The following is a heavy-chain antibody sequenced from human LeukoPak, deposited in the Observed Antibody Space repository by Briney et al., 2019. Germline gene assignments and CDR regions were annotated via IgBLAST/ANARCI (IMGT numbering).Heavy chain of an antibody. Sequence: GASVKVSCKASGYTFTGYYMHWVRRAPGQGLEWMGRINPNSGGTNYAQKFQGRVTMTRDTSISTAYMELSRLRSDDTAVYYCARENIRRGYSYGYPDYWGQGTLVTVSP. CDR1: GYTFTGYY. J-gene: IGHJ4*02. V-gene: IGHV1-2*06. CDR2: INPNSGGT. CDR3: ARENIRRGYSYGYPDY. D-gene: IGHD5-18*01.